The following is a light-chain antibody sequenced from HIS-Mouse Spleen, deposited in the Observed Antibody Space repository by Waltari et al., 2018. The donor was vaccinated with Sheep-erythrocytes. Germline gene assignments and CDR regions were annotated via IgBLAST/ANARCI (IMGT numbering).Light chain of an antibody. CDR3: CSYAGSYNHV. J-gene: IGLJ1*01. CDR1: SSDVGGYNY. V-gene: IGLV2-11*01. Sequence: QSALTQPRSVSGSPGQSVTISCTGTSSDVGGYNYVSWYQQHPGKAPKRMVYDVSKRPSGGHERFSGSKSGNTACLTISGLQAEDEADYYCCSYAGSYNHVFATGTKFTVL. CDR2: DVS.